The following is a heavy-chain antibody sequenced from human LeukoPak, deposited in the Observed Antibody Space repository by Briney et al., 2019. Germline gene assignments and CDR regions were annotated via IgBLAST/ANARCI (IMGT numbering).Heavy chain of an antibody. D-gene: IGHD1-26*01. V-gene: IGHV3-48*03. CDR1: GFTFSNYE. J-gene: IGHJ4*02. Sequence: GGSLRLSCAASGFTFSNYEMHWVRQAPGKGLEWVSYISSSGSDIYYADSVKGRFTISRDNAKNSLYLHMNSLRAEDTAVYYCARVGHGGSYSNLYDYWGQGTLVTVSS. CDR2: ISSSGSDI. CDR3: ARVGHGGSYSNLYDY.